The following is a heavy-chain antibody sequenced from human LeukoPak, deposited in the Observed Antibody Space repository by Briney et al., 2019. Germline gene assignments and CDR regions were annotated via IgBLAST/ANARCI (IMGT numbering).Heavy chain of an antibody. CDR3: AREPTIFDYYYMDV. Sequence: GGSLRLSCAASGFTFSSYWMHWVRQAPGKGLVWVSRINTDGSSTSYADSVKGRFTISRDNAKNTLYLQMNSLRAEDTAVYYCAREPTIFDYYYMDVWGKGTTVTVSS. J-gene: IGHJ6*03. CDR2: INTDGSST. CDR1: GFTFSSYW. D-gene: IGHD3-3*01. V-gene: IGHV3-74*01.